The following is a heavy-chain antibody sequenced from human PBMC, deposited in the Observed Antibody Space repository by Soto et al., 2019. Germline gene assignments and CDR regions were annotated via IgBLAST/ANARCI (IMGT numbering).Heavy chain of an antibody. Sequence: PSETLSLTCTVSGGSISSYYWSWIRQPPGKGLEWIGYIYYSGSTNYNPSLKSRVTISVETSKNQFSLKLSSVTAADTAVYYCARSSGYPTDAFDIWGQGTMVTVSS. J-gene: IGHJ3*02. CDR3: ARSSGYPTDAFDI. D-gene: IGHD3-22*01. V-gene: IGHV4-59*01. CDR1: GGSISSYY. CDR2: IYYSGST.